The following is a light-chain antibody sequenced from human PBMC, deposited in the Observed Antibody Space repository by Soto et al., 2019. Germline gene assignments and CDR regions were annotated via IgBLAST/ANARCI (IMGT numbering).Light chain of an antibody. CDR1: QSISNW. CDR2: KAS. Sequence: DIQMTQSPSTLSASVGDRVTITCRASQSISNWLAWYQQKPGEAPKLLIYKASSLESGVPSRFSGSGSGTEFTLTISSLQPDDFASYYCQQYNSYSWAFGQGTKLEIK. J-gene: IGKJ2*01. V-gene: IGKV1-5*03. CDR3: QQYNSYSWA.